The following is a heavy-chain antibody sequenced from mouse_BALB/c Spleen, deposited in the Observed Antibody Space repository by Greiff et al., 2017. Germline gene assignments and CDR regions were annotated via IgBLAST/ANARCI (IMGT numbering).Heavy chain of an antibody. CDR2: IYYSGTI. V-gene: IGHV3-5*02. CDR1: GISITTGNYR. D-gene: IGHD2-4*01. CDR3: ARSTMITYYAMDY. J-gene: IGHJ4*01. Sequence: VQLQQSGPGLVKPSQTVSLTCTVTGISITTGNYRWSWIRQFPGNKLEWIGYIYYSGTITYNPSLTSRTTITRDTSKNQFFLEMNSLTAEDTATYYCARSTMITYYAMDYWGQGTSVTVSS.